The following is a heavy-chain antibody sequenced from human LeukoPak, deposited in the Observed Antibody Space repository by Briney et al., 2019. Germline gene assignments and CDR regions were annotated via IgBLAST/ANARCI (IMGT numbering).Heavy chain of an antibody. CDR2: INPSGGST. CDR1: GYTFTSYY. V-gene: IGHV1-46*01. D-gene: IGHD3-22*01. Sequence: ASVKVSCKASGYTFTSYYMHWVRQAPGQGLEWMGIINPSGGSTSYAQKFQGRVTMTRDMSTSTVYMELSSLRSEDTAVYYCARPNSSPGWFDPWGQGTLVTVSS. CDR3: ARPNSSPGWFDP. J-gene: IGHJ5*02.